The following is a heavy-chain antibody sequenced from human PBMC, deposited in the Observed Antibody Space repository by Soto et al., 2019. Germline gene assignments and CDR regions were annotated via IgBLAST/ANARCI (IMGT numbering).Heavy chain of an antibody. CDR2: INAGNGNT. Sequence: DSVKVSCKASGYTFTSYAMHWVRQAPGQRLEWMGWINAGNGNTKYSQKFQGRVTITRDTSASTAYMELSSLRSEDTAVYYCARWANYYGSGREGLVKFVYWG. J-gene: IGHJ4*01. CDR3: ARWANYYGSGREGLVKFVY. V-gene: IGHV1-3*01. D-gene: IGHD3-10*01. CDR1: GYTFTSYA.